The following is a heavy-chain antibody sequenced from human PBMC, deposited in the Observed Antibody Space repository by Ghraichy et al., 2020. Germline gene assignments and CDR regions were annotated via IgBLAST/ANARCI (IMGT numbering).Heavy chain of an antibody. CDR3: ARDYLKNFDWFVYYGTDV. D-gene: IGHD3-9*01. V-gene: IGHV1-18*01. CDR1: GYTFTSYG. J-gene: IGHJ6*02. Sequence: ASVKVSCKASGYTFTSYGISWVRQAPGQGLEWMGWISAYNGNTNYAQKLQGRVTMTTDTSTSTAYMELRSLRSDDTAVYYCARDYLKNFDWFVYYGTDVWGQGTTVTVSS. CDR2: ISAYNGNT.